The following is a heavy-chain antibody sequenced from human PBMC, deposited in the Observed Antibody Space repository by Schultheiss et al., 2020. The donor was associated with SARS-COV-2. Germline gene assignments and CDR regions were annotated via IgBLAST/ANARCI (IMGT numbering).Heavy chain of an antibody. D-gene: IGHD2-2*01. V-gene: IGHV4-59*12. CDR1: GGSISSYY. J-gene: IGHJ4*02. Sequence: SETLSLTCTVSGGSISSYYWSWIRQPPGRGLEWIGYTYYSGSTNYNPSLKSRVTISVDTSKNQFSLKLSSVTAADTAVYYCARADSTSSDYWGQGTLVTVSS. CDR2: TYYSGST. CDR3: ARADSTSSDY.